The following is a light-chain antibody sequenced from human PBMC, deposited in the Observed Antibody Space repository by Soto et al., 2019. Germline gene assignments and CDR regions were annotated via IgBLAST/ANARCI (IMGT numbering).Light chain of an antibody. J-gene: IGLJ7*01. CDR2: EVT. Sequence: QSALTQPVSMSGSPGQSITISCTGTSSDVGGSNFVSWYQQHPGKAPKLILYEVTNRPSGVSSRFSASKSGDTASLTISGLQTEDEADYYCSSYTSGSTLVVFGGCTQLTVL. CDR1: SSDVGGSNF. V-gene: IGLV2-14*01. CDR3: SSYTSGSTLVV.